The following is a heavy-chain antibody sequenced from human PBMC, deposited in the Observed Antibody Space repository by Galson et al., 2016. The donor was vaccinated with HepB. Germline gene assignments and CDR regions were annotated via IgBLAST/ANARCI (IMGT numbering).Heavy chain of an antibody. CDR2: IYYGGTP. D-gene: IGHD3-10*01. J-gene: IGHJ6*02. CDR1: GGSITSAGYY. Sequence: TLSLTCTVSGGSITSAGYYWNWIRQHPGKGLEWIGYIYYGGTPQFNPSLRSRLSISVDASKNQLSLRLSSVTAADTAVYYCASSGQTCYFYGLAVWGPGTTFTVSS. CDR3: ASSGQTCYFYGLAV. V-gene: IGHV4-31*03.